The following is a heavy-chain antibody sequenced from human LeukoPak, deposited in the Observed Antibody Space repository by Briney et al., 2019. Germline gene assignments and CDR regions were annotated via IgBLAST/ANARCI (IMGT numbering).Heavy chain of an antibody. J-gene: IGHJ5*02. D-gene: IGHD6-13*01. V-gene: IGHV3-30-3*01. Sequence: GRSLGLSCAASGFTFSSYAMHWVRQAPGKGLEWVAVISYDGSNKYYADSVKGRFTISRDNSKNTLYLQMNSLRAEDTAVYYCAREREYRIAAAGTCWFDPWGQGTLVTVSS. CDR2: ISYDGSNK. CDR3: AREREYRIAAAGTCWFDP. CDR1: GFTFSSYA.